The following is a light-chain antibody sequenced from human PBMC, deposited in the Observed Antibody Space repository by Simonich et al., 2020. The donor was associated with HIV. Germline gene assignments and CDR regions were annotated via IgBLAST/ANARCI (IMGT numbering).Light chain of an antibody. Sequence: DIQMPQSPSTLSASVGDRVTITCRASKSISSWLAWYQQKPGKAPKLLIYKASSLESGVPSRFSGSGSGTEFTLTISSLQPDDFATYYCQQYNSYSYTFGQGTKLEIK. CDR3: QQYNSYSYT. CDR1: KSISSW. V-gene: IGKV1-5*03. J-gene: IGKJ2*01. CDR2: KAS.